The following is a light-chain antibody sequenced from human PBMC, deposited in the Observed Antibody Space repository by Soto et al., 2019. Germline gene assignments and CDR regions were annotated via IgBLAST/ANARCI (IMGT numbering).Light chain of an antibody. J-gene: IGLJ1*01. Sequence: QSVLTQPPSVSGAPGQRFTISCTGSISNIGANYDVHWYQHRPGTAPKLLIFGNTNRPSGVPDRFSGSKSGTSASLAITGLQAEDEGDYYCQSYDSTLSARYVFGTGTKVTVL. CDR2: GNT. CDR1: ISNIGANYD. CDR3: QSYDSTLSARYV. V-gene: IGLV1-40*01.